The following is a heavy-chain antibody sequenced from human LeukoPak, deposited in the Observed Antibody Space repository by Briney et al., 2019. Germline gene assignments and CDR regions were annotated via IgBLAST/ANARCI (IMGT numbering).Heavy chain of an antibody. J-gene: IGHJ4*02. D-gene: IGHD3-22*01. CDR1: GFTFSSYG. V-gene: IGHV3-33*06. CDR2: IWYDGSNK. CDR3: ANGDYYDSSGYENFDY. Sequence: PGRSLRLSCAASGFTFSSYGMHWVRQAPGKGLQWVAVIWYDGSNKYYADSVKGRFTISRDNSKNTLYLQMNSLRAEDTAVYYCANGDYYDSSGYENFDYWGQGTLVTVFS.